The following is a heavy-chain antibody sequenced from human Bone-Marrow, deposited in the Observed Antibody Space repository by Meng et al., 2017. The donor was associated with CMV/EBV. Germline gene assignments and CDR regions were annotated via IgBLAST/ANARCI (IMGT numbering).Heavy chain of an antibody. CDR3: ASHLFYDSSGYYYVEGGFDI. CDR1: GFTFSSYS. CDR2: ISSSSSYI. V-gene: IGHV3-21*01. Sequence: GGSLRLSCAASGFTFSSYSMNWVRQAPGKGLEWVSSISSSSSYIYYADSVKGRFTISRDNAKNSLYLQMNSLRAEDTAVYYCASHLFYDSSGYYYVEGGFDIWGQGTMVTVSS. J-gene: IGHJ3*02. D-gene: IGHD3-22*01.